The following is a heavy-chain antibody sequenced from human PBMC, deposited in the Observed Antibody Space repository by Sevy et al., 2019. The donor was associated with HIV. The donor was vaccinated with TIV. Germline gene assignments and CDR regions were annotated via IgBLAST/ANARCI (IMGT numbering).Heavy chain of an antibody. CDR3: ATVGLWYYSGACYYQGDWFDP. J-gene: IGHJ5*02. CDR1: GYTLTKLS. D-gene: IGHD3-22*01. V-gene: IGHV1-24*01. Sequence: ASVKVSCKVSGYTLTKLSMHWVRQAPGKGLEWMGSFDPQNDETIYAQKFQGRVTMTKDTSTETGYMEPSSLTSEDTAMYYCATVGLWYYSGACYYQGDWFDPWGQGTLVTVSS. CDR2: FDPQNDET.